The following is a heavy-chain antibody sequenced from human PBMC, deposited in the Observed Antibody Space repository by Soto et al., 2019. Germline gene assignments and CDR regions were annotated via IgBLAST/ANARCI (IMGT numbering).Heavy chain of an antibody. V-gene: IGHV3-9*01. Sequence: GGSLRLSCAASGFTFDDYAMHWVRQAPGKGLEWVSGISWNSGSIGYADSVKGRFTISRDNAKNSLYLQMNSLRAEDTALYYCAKGLVGNYYDSTDAFDIWGQGTMVTVSS. J-gene: IGHJ3*02. CDR1: GFTFDDYA. CDR3: AKGLVGNYYDSTDAFDI. D-gene: IGHD3-22*01. CDR2: ISWNSGSI.